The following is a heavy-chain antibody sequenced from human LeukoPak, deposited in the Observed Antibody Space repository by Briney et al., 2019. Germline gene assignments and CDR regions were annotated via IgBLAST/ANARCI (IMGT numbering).Heavy chain of an antibody. Sequence: GGSLRLSCAASGFTFSSYAMHWVRQAPGKGLEWVAVISYDGSNKYYADSVKGRFTISRDNSKNTLYLQMNSLRAEDTAVYYCARDGQPGWELLRHYYYYGMDVWGQGTTVTVSS. J-gene: IGHJ6*02. CDR1: GFTFSSYA. CDR3: ARDGQPGWELLRHYYYYGMDV. V-gene: IGHV3-30*04. CDR2: ISYDGSNK. D-gene: IGHD1-26*01.